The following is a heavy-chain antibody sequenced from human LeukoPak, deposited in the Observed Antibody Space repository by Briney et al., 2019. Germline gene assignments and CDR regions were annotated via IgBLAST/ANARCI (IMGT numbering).Heavy chain of an antibody. CDR3: ARARRLREKYDY. Sequence: GASVKVSCKASGYTFTSYGISWVRQAPGQGLEWMGGIIPIFGTANYAQKFQGRVTITADESPSTAYMELSSLRSEDTAVYYCARARRLREKYDYWGQGTLVTVSS. CDR2: IIPIFGTA. CDR1: GYTFTSYG. V-gene: IGHV1-69*13. D-gene: IGHD1-26*01. J-gene: IGHJ4*02.